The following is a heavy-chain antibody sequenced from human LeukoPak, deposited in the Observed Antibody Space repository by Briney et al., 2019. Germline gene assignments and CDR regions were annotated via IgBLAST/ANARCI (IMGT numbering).Heavy chain of an antibody. D-gene: IGHD6-19*01. V-gene: IGHV4-59*01. Sequence: KPSETLSLTCTVSGGSISSYYLSWIRQPPGKGLEWIGYIYYSGSTNYNPSLKSRVTISVDTSKNQFSLKLSSVTAADTAVYYCARVKRDSSGWYSFNFDYWGQGTLVTVSS. CDR1: GGSISSYY. CDR2: IYYSGST. CDR3: ARVKRDSSGWYSFNFDY. J-gene: IGHJ4*02.